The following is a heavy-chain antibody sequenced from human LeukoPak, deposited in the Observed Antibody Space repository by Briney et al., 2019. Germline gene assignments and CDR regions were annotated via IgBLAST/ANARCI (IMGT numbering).Heavy chain of an antibody. V-gene: IGHV4-31*03. CDR2: MYFSGIT. Sequence: SQTLSLTCTVSGVSISSGGYYWSWIRQHPGKGLEWIGYMYFSGITSYNPSLKSRVTISVDTSKNQFSLRLSSVTAADTAVYYCARDGYSSSSYFDYWGQGTLVTVSP. CDR1: GVSISSGGYY. CDR3: ARDGYSSSSYFDY. J-gene: IGHJ4*02. D-gene: IGHD6-6*01.